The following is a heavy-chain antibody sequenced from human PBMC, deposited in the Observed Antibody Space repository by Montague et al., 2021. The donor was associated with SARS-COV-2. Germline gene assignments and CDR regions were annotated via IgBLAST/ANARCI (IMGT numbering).Heavy chain of an antibody. CDR1: GGSISSSSYN. D-gene: IGHD5-12*01. J-gene: IGHJ4*02. V-gene: IGHV4-39*01. Sequence: SETLSLTCTVSGGSISSSSYNWGWIRQPQGKGLVWNGSNNYSGSTYYNPSLKSRVTISVDTSKNQFSLKLSSVTAADTAVYYCARHERQWLRLYPYYCDYWGQGTLVTVSS. CDR2: NNYSGST. CDR3: ARHERQWLRLYPYYCDY.